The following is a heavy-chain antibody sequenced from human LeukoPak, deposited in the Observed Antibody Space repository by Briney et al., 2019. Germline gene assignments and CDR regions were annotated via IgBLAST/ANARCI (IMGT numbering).Heavy chain of an antibody. CDR1: GYSFVLYG. D-gene: IGHD6-19*01. V-gene: IGHV1-18*01. J-gene: IGHJ4*02. CDR3: ARRKDFAVAGLNY. CDR2: ISGSTGDT. Sequence: ASVKVSCKASGYSFVLYGISWVRQAPGEGPEWMGWISGSTGDTNYAQKFQGRVTMTADTSTSTAYMELRSLRSEDTAVYYCARRKDFAVAGLNYWGQGTLLTVSS.